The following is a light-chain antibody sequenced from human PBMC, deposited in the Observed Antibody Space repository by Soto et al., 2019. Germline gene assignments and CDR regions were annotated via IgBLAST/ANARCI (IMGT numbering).Light chain of an antibody. CDR2: VGTGGIVG. J-gene: IGLJ2*01. CDR3: GALPGRGSNFVVV. CDR1: SGYSNYK. Sequence: QSVLTQPPSASASLGASVTLTCTLSSGYSNYKVDWYQQRPGKGPRFGLRVGTGGIVGSKGDGNPDRLSVLGSGLNRYLAVKHNQEGGERELHRGALPGRGSNFVVVFGGGTKLTVL. V-gene: IGLV9-49*01.